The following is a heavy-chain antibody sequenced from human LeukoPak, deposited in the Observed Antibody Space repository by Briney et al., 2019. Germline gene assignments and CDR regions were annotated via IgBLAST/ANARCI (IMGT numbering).Heavy chain of an antibody. CDR1: GGSFSGYY. Sequence: SETLSLTCAVYGGSFSGYYWSWIRQPPGKGLEWIGEINHSGSTNYNPSLKSRVTISVDTSKNQFSLKLSSVTAADTAVYYCARADYSNPDYWGQGTLVTVSS. CDR2: INHSGST. D-gene: IGHD4-11*01. J-gene: IGHJ4*02. CDR3: ARADYSNPDY. V-gene: IGHV4-34*01.